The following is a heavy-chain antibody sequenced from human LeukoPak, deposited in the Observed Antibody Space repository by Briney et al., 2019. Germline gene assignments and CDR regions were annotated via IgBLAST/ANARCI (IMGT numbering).Heavy chain of an antibody. CDR3: AKGEAAFWSGDYTNWFDP. CDR1: GGSISSYY. Sequence: SETLSLTCTVSGGSISSYYWSWIRQPPGRGLEWIGYIYYSGSTNYNPSLKSRVTISIDTSRTQFSLKLTSVTAADTAVYYCAKGEAAFWSGDYTNWFDPWGQGTLVTVSS. V-gene: IGHV4-59*01. D-gene: IGHD3-3*01. CDR2: IYYSGST. J-gene: IGHJ5*02.